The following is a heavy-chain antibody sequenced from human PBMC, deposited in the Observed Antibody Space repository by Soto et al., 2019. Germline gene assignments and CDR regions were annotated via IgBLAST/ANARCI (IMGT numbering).Heavy chain of an antibody. CDR3: ARDDCSGGSCYRPLDD. D-gene: IGHD2-15*01. Sequence: GASVKVSCKASGYTFPSYGISWVRQAPGQGLEWMGWISGYNGNTNYAQMLQGRVTMTTDTSTSTAYMELRSLRSDDTAVYYCARDDCSGGSCYRPLDDWGQGTLVTVSS. J-gene: IGHJ4*02. CDR2: ISGYNGNT. V-gene: IGHV1-18*01. CDR1: GYTFPSYG.